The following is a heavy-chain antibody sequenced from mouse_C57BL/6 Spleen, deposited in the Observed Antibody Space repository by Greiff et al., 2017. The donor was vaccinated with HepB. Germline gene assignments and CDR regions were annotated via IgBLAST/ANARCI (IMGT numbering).Heavy chain of an antibody. CDR3: ARYSNYGGNFDY. V-gene: IGHV1-81*01. J-gene: IGHJ2*01. D-gene: IGHD2-5*01. CDR1: GYTFTSYG. Sequence: QAQLQQSGAELARPGASVKLSCKASGYTFTSYGISWVKQRTGQGLEWIGEIYPRSGNTYYNEKFKGKATLTADKSSSTAYMELRSLTSEDSAVYFCARYSNYGGNFDYWGQGTTLTVSS. CDR2: IYPRSGNT.